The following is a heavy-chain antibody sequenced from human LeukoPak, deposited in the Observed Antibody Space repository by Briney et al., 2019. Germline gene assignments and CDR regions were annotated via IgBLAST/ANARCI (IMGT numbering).Heavy chain of an antibody. Sequence: SETLSLTCTVSGGSISSYYWSWIRQPPGKGLEWIGYIYYSGSTNYNPSLKSRVTISVDTSKNQFSLKLSSVTAADTAVYYCAREDAAMVTRWGQGTLVTVSS. V-gene: IGHV4-59*01. CDR2: IYYSGST. CDR1: GGSISSYY. D-gene: IGHD5-18*01. CDR3: AREDAAMVTR. J-gene: IGHJ4*02.